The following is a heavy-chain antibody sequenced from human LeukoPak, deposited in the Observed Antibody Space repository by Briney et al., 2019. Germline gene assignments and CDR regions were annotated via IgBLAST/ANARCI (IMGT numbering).Heavy chain of an antibody. CDR3: ARQAPPPYVWGMDV. J-gene: IGHJ6*04. Sequence: GESLQISCKGSGYSFTSYWISWVRQMPGKGLEWMGRIDPSDSYTNYSPSFQGHVTISADKSISTAYLQWSSLKASDTAMYCRARQAPPPYVWGMDVWGKGTTVTVSS. V-gene: IGHV5-10-1*01. CDR2: IDPSDSYT. CDR1: GYSFTSYW. D-gene: IGHD3-16*01.